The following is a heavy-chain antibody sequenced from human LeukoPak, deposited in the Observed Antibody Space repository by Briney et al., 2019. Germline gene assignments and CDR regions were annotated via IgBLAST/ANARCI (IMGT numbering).Heavy chain of an antibody. CDR3: ARLTSSWSFDY. CDR1: GYSFTNYW. J-gene: IGHJ4*02. V-gene: IGHV5-51*01. D-gene: IGHD6-13*01. CDR2: ISPDGSDT. Sequence: PGESLNISCKGSGYSFTNYWIGWVRQMPGKGLEWMGIISPDGSDTRYSPSFQGQVTISADKSITTAYLQWSSLKASDTAMYYCARLTSSWSFDYWGQGTLVTVSS.